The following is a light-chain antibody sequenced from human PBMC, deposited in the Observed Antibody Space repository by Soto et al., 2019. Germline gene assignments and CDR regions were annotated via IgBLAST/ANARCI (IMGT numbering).Light chain of an antibody. CDR1: QSVSSN. CDR2: GAS. J-gene: IGKJ5*01. V-gene: IGKV3-15*01. Sequence: EIVMTQSPATLSVSPGERATLSCRASQSVSSNLAWYQQKPGQAPRLLIYGASSRATGIPVRFSGSGSGTEFTLTISSLQSEDFAVYYCQQYNSWPLTFGQGTRLDI. CDR3: QQYNSWPLT.